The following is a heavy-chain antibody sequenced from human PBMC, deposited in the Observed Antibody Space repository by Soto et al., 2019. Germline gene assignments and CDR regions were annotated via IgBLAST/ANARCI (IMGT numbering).Heavy chain of an antibody. CDR1: GFTFSSYG. CDR3: AKDSPGPPRWQQLGFDY. J-gene: IGHJ4*02. D-gene: IGHD6-13*01. V-gene: IGHV3-30*18. CDR2: ISYDGSNK. Sequence: QVQLVESGGGVVQPWRSLRLSCAASGFTFSSYGMHWVRQAPGKGLEWVAVISYDGSNKYYADSVKGRFTISRDNSKNRLYLRINSLRAEDTAVYYCAKDSPGPPRWQQLGFDYWGQGTLVTVSS.